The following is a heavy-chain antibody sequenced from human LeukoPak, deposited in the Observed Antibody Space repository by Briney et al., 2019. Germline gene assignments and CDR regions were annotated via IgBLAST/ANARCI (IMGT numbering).Heavy chain of an antibody. D-gene: IGHD6-19*01. CDR1: SYTFTSYG. V-gene: IGHV1-18*01. CDR2: ISAYNGNT. CDR3: ARYSGIAVAGTGWFDP. Sequence: ASVKVSCKASSYTFTSYGISWVRQAPGQGLEWMGWISAYNGNTNYAQKLQGRVTMTTDTSTSTAYMELRSLRSDDTAVYYCARYSGIAVAGTGWFDPWGQGTLVTVSS. J-gene: IGHJ5*02.